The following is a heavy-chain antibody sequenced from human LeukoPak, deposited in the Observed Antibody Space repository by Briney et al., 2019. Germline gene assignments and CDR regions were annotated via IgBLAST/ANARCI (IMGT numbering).Heavy chain of an antibody. Sequence: GGSLRLSCAASGFTFSSYAMSWVRQAPGKGLEWVSAISGSGGSTYYADSVKGRFTISRDNTKNTLYLQMNSLRAEDTAVYYCAKVTLNHYYDSSGPTYWGQGTLVTVSS. CDR1: GFTFSSYA. D-gene: IGHD3-22*01. J-gene: IGHJ4*02. CDR2: ISGSGGST. CDR3: AKVTLNHYYDSSGPTY. V-gene: IGHV3-23*01.